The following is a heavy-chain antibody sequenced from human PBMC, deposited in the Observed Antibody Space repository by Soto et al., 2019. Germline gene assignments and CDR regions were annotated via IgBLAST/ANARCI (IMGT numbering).Heavy chain of an antibody. J-gene: IGHJ6*02. CDR2: ISSSSSTK. CDR1: GFTFSSYS. Sequence: EVQLVESGGGLVQPGGSLRLSCAASGFTFSSYSMNWVRQAPGKGLEWVSYISSSSSTKYYADSVKGRFTISRDKAKNSLHLQMNSLRDEDMAVYYCARAIYDSRGYYYYGMDVWGQGTTVTVSS. CDR3: ARAIYDSRGYYYYGMDV. D-gene: IGHD3-22*01. V-gene: IGHV3-48*02.